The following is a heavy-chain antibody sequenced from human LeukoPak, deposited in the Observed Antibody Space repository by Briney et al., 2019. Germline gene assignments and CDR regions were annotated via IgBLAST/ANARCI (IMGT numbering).Heavy chain of an antibody. CDR2: IRSKANSYAT. CDR3: TSPLKYSSGWYYFDY. J-gene: IGHJ4*02. Sequence: PGGSLRLSCAASGFTFSGSAMHWVRQASGKGLEWVGRIRSKANSYATAYAASVKGRFTISRDDSKNTAYLQMNSLKTEDTAVYYCTSPLKYSSGWYYFDYWGQGTLVTVPS. D-gene: IGHD6-19*01. CDR1: GFTFSGSA. V-gene: IGHV3-73*01.